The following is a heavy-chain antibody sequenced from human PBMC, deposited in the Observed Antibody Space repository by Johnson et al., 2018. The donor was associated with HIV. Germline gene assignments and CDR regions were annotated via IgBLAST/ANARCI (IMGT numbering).Heavy chain of an antibody. CDR1: GFTFSSYF. CDR2: IKQDGSDK. V-gene: IGHV3-7*03. Sequence: VQLVESGGGLVQPGGSLRLSCAASGFTFSSYFMSWVRQAPGKGLEWVANIKQDGSDKFYVDSVKGRFTISRDNAQNSLYLQMNTLRAEDTAVYYCARGGGSYYRDAFDVWGQGTTVTVSS. CDR3: ARGGGSYYRDAFDV. D-gene: IGHD1-26*01. J-gene: IGHJ3*01.